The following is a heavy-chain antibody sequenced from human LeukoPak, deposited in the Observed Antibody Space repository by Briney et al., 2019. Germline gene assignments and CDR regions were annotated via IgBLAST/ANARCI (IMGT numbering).Heavy chain of an antibody. CDR1: GFTVSSKY. V-gene: IGHV3-53*01. D-gene: IGHD5-18*01. J-gene: IGHJ4*02. CDR3: ARETKYGGYSYGFLDY. CDR2: IYSSGDT. Sequence: PWGSLRLSCAASGFTVSSKYMSWVRQTPGKGLQWVALIYSSGDTYTADSVKGRFTISRDNSENTLYLQMDSLRAEDTAVYYCARETKYGGYSYGFLDYWGQETPVPVSS.